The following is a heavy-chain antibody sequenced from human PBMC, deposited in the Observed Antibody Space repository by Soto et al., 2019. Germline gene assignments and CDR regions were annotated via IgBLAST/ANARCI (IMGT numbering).Heavy chain of an antibody. Sequence: QVHLVQSGAEVRKPGASVEVSCKASGYTFTSYGVSWVRQAPGQGLEWMGWISTYNGNTIYAQKFQGRVTMSTHTSTNIAYMQLRSLRSDDTAVYYCAREQHYGGSSYGMDVWGQGTTVTVSS. CDR2: ISTYNGNT. CDR1: GYTFTSYG. J-gene: IGHJ6*02. V-gene: IGHV1-18*04. CDR3: AREQHYGGSSYGMDV. D-gene: IGHD1-26*01.